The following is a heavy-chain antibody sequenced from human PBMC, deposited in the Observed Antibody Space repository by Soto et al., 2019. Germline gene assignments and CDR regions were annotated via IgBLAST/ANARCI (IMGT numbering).Heavy chain of an antibody. CDR2: VSFDSKNK. D-gene: IGHD4-4*01. V-gene: IGHV3-30*18. CDR3: AKESVESTYSYYGMDV. Sequence: GESLKISCAASGFSFDTYGMHWVRQAPGKGLEWVAAVSFDSKNKYYIDSVEGRFTISRDNSKNMLYLQMNSLRREDTAVYYCAKESVESTYSYYGMDVWGPGTTVTVSS. CDR1: GFSFDTYG. J-gene: IGHJ6*02.